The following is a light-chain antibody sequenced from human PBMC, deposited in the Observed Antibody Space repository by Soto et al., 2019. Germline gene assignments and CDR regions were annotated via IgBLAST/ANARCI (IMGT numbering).Light chain of an antibody. J-gene: IGKJ1*01. Sequence: EIVMTQSPATLSVSPGERATLSCRASQSVSSNLTWYQQKPGQAPRLLIYGASTRATGIPARFSGSGSGTEFTLTISSLQSGDFALYYCQQYNNWWTFGQGTKVEI. V-gene: IGKV3-15*01. CDR3: QQYNNWWT. CDR2: GAS. CDR1: QSVSSN.